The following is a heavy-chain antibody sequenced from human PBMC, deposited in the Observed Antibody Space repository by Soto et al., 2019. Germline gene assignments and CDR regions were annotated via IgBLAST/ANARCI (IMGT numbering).Heavy chain of an antibody. CDR2: IIPMLGVR. CDR1: GGTFRTYS. Sequence: QVQLVQSGAAVKKPGSSVKVSCTDSGGTFRTYSMFWVRQAPGQGLEWMGRIIPMLGVRNYAQRFQDRVTMIADKSTATVHMELSSLRSEDTALYYCTIGSWSCEVFDIWGQGTMVTVSS. J-gene: IGHJ3*02. D-gene: IGHD6-19*01. CDR3: TIGSWSCEVFDI. V-gene: IGHV1-69*02.